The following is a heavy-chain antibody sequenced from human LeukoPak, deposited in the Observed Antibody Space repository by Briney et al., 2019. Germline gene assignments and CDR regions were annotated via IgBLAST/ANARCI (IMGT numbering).Heavy chain of an antibody. Sequence: GGSLRLSCAASGFFFDDYGMHWVRQAPGKGLEWVAVISYDGSNKYYADSVKGRFTISRDNSKNTLYLQMNSLRAEDTAVYYCARAFITAEDYRGQGTLVTVSS. D-gene: IGHD3-22*01. V-gene: IGHV3-30*03. CDR2: ISYDGSNK. J-gene: IGHJ4*02. CDR3: ARAFITAEDY. CDR1: GFFFDDYG.